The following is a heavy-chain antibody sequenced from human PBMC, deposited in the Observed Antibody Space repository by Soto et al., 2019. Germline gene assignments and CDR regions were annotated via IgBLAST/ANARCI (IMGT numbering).Heavy chain of an antibody. V-gene: IGHV4-4*02. Sequence: QVQLQESGPGLVKPSGTLSLTCTLSGGSVRTSNWWSWVRQPPGKGLEWIGEIYHTESTNYNPSRKCRVTISIDKSKNHFSLKLSSVTAADTAVYYCARGRVDIVFPSLDNWGQGTLVTVSS. CDR2: IYHTEST. J-gene: IGHJ4*02. CDR3: ARGRVDIVFPSLDN. CDR1: GGSVRTSNW. D-gene: IGHD2-15*01.